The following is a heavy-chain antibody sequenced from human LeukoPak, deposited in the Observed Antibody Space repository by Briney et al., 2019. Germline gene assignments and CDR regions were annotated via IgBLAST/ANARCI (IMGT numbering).Heavy chain of an antibody. D-gene: IGHD6-13*01. J-gene: IGHJ6*03. CDR3: ARTVLAAGTLVYYYYMDV. V-gene: IGHV4-39*07. CDR1: GGSINTRSYF. Sequence: SETLSLTCSASGGSINTRSYFWGWIRQSPGKGLEWIASMYYSGTTNYNPSLKSRVTISVDTSKNQFSLKLSSVTAADTAVYYCARTVLAAGTLVYYYYMDVWGKGTTVTVSS. CDR2: MYYSGTT.